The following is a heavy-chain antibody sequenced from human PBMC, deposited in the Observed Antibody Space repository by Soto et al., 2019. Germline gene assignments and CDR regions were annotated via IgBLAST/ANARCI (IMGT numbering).Heavy chain of an antibody. V-gene: IGHV3-23*01. D-gene: IGHD4-17*01. J-gene: IGHJ6*03. CDR2: ISGSGAGT. CDR3: AKDKYGEPAKGYYYYYMDV. Sequence: EVQLLESGGGLVQPGGSLRLSCVASGFTFSSYAMSWVRQAPGKGLEWVSAISGSGAGTYYADSVKGRFTISRDNPKNTLYLQMNSLRVEDTAAYYCAKDKYGEPAKGYYYYYMDVWGKGSTVTVSS. CDR1: GFTFSSYA.